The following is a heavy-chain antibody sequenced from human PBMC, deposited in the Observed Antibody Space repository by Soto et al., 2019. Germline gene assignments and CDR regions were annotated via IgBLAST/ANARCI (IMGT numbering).Heavy chain of an antibody. D-gene: IGHD2-15*01. V-gene: IGHV4-39*01. Sequence: WGWIRQPPGKGLEWIGSIYYSGFTYYSPSLKSRVTTSADTSKNQLSLKLNSVTAADTAVYYCARHVGGYCSEGSCYPGWFDPWGQGTLVTVSS. CDR2: IYYSGFT. J-gene: IGHJ5*02. CDR3: ARHVGGYCSEGSCYPGWFDP.